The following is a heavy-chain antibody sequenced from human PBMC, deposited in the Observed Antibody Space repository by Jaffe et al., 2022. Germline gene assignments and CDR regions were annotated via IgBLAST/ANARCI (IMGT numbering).Heavy chain of an antibody. D-gene: IGHD3-3*01. CDR2: ISAYYGTT. V-gene: IGHV1-18*01. Sequence: QVQMVQSGPEVKKPGASVKVSCKASGYTFTTYGISWVRQAPGQGLEWMGWISAYYGTTNYAQKFQGRVTMTRDTSTTTAYMELRSLRSDDTAVYYCAREIFDNTAGYWGQGTLVIVSS. CDR1: GYTFTTYG. J-gene: IGHJ4*02. CDR3: AREIFDNTAGY.